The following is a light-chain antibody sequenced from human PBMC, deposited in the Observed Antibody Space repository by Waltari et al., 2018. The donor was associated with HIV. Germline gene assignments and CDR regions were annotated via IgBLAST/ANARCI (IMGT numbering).Light chain of an antibody. Sequence: EIVMTQSPATLSVSPGERATLSCRASQSVSRNLAWYQQKPGQAPRLIIYGASTRATGSPARFSGSGSGTEFTLTISSLQSEDFAVYYCQQYNNWGTFGQGTKVEIK. CDR3: QQYNNWGT. CDR1: QSVSRN. J-gene: IGKJ1*01. CDR2: GAS. V-gene: IGKV3-15*01.